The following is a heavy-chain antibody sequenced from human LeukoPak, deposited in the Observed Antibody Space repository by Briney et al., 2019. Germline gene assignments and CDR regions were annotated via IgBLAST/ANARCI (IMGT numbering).Heavy chain of an antibody. CDR1: GGTFSSYA. J-gene: IGHJ4*02. CDR2: IIPILGIA. D-gene: IGHD2-2*01. V-gene: IGHV1-69*04. CDR3: ARDDCSSTSCYYAV. Sequence: ASVKVSCKASGGTFSSYAISWVRQAPGQGLERMGRIIPILGIANYAQKFQGRVTITADKSTSTAYMELSSLRSEDTAVYYCARDDCSSTSCYYAVWGQGTLVTVSS.